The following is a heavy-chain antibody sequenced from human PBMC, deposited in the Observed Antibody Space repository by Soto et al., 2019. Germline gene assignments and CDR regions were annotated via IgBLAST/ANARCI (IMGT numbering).Heavy chain of an antibody. Sequence: QVQLVQSGAEVKKPGSSVKVSCKASGGTFSSYAISWVRQAPGQGLEWLGGIIPIFGTANYAQKFQGRVTITADESTSTAYMELSSLRSEDTAVYYCAKERIAGLHLSCFDYWGQGTLVTVSS. CDR1: GGTFSSYA. J-gene: IGHJ4*02. CDR3: AKERIAGLHLSCFDY. V-gene: IGHV1-69*01. D-gene: IGHD2-21*01. CDR2: IIPIFGTA.